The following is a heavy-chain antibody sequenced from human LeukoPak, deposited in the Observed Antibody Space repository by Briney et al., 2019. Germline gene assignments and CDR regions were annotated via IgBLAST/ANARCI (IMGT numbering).Heavy chain of an antibody. D-gene: IGHD4-17*01. CDR1: GFTFSSYW. V-gene: IGHV3-74*01. CDR3: AKRDRTVTHAFDI. Sequence: GGSLRLSCTASGFTFSSYWMHWVRQAPGKGLLWVSRINTDETRTNYADSVKGRFTTSRDNAKNSLYLQMNSLRAEDTAVYYCAKRDRTVTHAFDIWGQGTMVTVSS. J-gene: IGHJ3*02. CDR2: INTDETRT.